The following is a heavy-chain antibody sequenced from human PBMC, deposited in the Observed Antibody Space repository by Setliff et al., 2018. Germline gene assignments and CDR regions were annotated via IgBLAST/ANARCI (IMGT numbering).Heavy chain of an antibody. J-gene: IGHJ4*02. CDR1: GYIFTAFY. D-gene: IGHD3-3*02. CDR2: INPKTGDT. Sequence: ASVKVSCKASGYIFTAFYMQWVRQAPGLGPEWMGWINPKTGDTNYAQSFQDRVTMTRDTSIKTVYMDLSGLTSDDTAVYYCARVLAADTYHDFWGQGTLVTVSS. CDR3: ARVLAADTYHDF. V-gene: IGHV1-2*02.